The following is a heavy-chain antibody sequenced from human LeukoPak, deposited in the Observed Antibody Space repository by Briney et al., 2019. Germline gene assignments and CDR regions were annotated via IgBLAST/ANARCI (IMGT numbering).Heavy chain of an antibody. D-gene: IGHD6-13*01. V-gene: IGHV3-11*01. Sequence: PGGSLRLSCAASGFTFSDYYMSWIRQAPGKGLEWVSYISSSGSTIYYADSVKGRFTISRDNAKNSLYLQMNSLRAEDTAVYYCASPIAAASIYYFDYWGQGTLVTVSS. J-gene: IGHJ4*02. CDR1: GFTFSDYY. CDR2: ISSSGSTI. CDR3: ASPIAAASIYYFDY.